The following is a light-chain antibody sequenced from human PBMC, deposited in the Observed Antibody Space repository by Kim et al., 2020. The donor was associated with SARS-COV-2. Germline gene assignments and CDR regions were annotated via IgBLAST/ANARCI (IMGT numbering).Light chain of an antibody. CDR1: QSISSD. CDR2: GAS. Sequence: VSPGESAALPCGASQSISSDLAWYQQKPGQAPRLLIYGASTRATGIPARFSGSGSGTEFTLTISSPQSGDFAVYYCQQYNNWPPYTFGQGTKLEI. J-gene: IGKJ2*01. CDR3: QQYNNWPPYT. V-gene: IGKV3-15*01.